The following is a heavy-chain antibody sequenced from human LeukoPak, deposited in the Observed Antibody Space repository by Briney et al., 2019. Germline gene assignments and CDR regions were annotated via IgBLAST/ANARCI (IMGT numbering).Heavy chain of an antibody. J-gene: IGHJ4*02. V-gene: IGHV1-24*01. CDR1: GYTLTELS. CDR2: FDPEDGET. CDR3: ATTYSSSWDLDFDY. D-gene: IGHD6-6*01. Sequence: ASVKVSCKVSGYTLTELSMHWVRQAPGKGLEWMGGFDPEDGETIYAQKFQGRGTMTEDTSTDTAYMELSSLRSEDTAVYYCATTYSSSWDLDFDYWGQGTLVTVSS.